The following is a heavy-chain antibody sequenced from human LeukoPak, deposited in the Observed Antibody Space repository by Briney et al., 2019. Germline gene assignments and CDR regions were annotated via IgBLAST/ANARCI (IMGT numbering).Heavy chain of an antibody. CDR2: INHSGST. CDR3: ARIAARPRDY. V-gene: IGHV4-39*07. Sequence: SETLSLTCTVSGGSISSGGYYWSWIRQPPGKGLEWIGEINHSGSTNYNPSLKSRVTISVDTSKNQFSLKLSPVTAADTAVYYCARIAARPRDYWGQGTLVTVSS. CDR1: GGSISSGGYY. D-gene: IGHD6-6*01. J-gene: IGHJ4*02.